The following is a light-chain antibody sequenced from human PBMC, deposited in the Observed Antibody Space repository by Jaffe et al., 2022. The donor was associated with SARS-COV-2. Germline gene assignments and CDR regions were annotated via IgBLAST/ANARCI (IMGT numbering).Light chain of an antibody. CDR1: QSISSN. Sequence: DIQMTQSPSSLSASVGDRVTITCRASQSISSNLNWYQQKSGKAPKLLIYAASNLRSGVPSRFSGSGSGTDFTLTISSLQPEDFATYYCQETYSKTFGPGTKLEI. V-gene: IGKV1-39*01. J-gene: IGKJ2*01. CDR3: QETYSKT. CDR2: AAS.